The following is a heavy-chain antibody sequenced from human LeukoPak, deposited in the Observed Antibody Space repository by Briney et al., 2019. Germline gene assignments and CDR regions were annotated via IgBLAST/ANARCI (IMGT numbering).Heavy chain of an antibody. J-gene: IGHJ4*02. CDR1: GGSISSSSSF. Sequence: SETLSLTCTVSGGSISSSSSFWGWIRQPPGKGLEWIGHIKNGGSPNYNPPLKSRVTISLDTSKNQFSLTVSSVTAADTAVYYCARGSWGSLCFDYWGQGTLVTVSS. V-gene: IGHV4-39*01. CDR2: IKNGGSP. CDR3: ARGSWGSLCFDY. D-gene: IGHD3-10*01.